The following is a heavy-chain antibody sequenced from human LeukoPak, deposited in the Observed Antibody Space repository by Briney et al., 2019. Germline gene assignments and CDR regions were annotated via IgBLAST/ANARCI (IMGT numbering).Heavy chain of an antibody. D-gene: IGHD4-17*01. V-gene: IGHV3-23*01. J-gene: IGHJ2*01. Sequence: QPGGSLRLSCAASGFPFRRYAMTWVRQVPGKGLEWVSAISGSGSSTYYADSVKGRFTISRDNSKNMLYLQMNSLRAEDTAVYYCAKETAYGETRHWYCDLWRRGTLVTVSS. CDR2: ISGSGSST. CDR1: GFPFRRYA. CDR3: AKETAYGETRHWYCDL.